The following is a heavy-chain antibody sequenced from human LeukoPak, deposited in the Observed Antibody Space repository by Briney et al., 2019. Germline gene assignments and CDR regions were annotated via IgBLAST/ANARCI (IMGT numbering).Heavy chain of an antibody. CDR1: GFTFSSYS. Sequence: PGGSLRLSCAASGFTFSSYSMNWVRQAPGKGLEWVSSISSSSSYIYYADSVKGRFTISRDNAKNSLYLQMNSLRAEDTAVYYCARASGSYKGAFDIWGQGTMVTVSS. V-gene: IGHV3-21*01. D-gene: IGHD1-26*01. CDR3: ARASGSYKGAFDI. CDR2: ISSSSSYI. J-gene: IGHJ3*02.